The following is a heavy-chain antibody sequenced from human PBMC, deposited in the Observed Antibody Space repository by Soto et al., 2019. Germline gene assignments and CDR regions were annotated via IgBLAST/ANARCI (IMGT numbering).Heavy chain of an antibody. V-gene: IGHV1-8*01. CDR3: ARGRDKRWKFPRCPDH. CDR1: GYTFTSYD. D-gene: IGHD1-1*01. Sequence: QVQLVQSGAEVKRPGASVKVSCQASGYTFTSYDINWVRQASGQGLEWMGWINPNSGNRGYAQKFQGRVTMTRDTYISTAYMELSSLTSDDTAVYDCARGRDKRWKFPRCPDHWGQGTLVTVSS. J-gene: IGHJ4*02. CDR2: INPNSGNR.